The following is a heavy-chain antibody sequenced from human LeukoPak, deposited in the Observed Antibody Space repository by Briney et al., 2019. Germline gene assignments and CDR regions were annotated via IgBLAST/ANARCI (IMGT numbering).Heavy chain of an antibody. CDR3: ARDIVVVPAAMPAYYYYGMDV. CDR2: IWYDGSNK. CDR1: GFTFSSYG. J-gene: IGHJ6*02. Sequence: GRSLRLSCAASGFTFSSYGMHWVRQAPGKGLEWVAVIWYDGSNKYYADSVKGRFTISRDNSKNTLYLQMNSLRAEDTAVYYCARDIVVVPAAMPAYYYYGMDVRGQGTTVTVSS. V-gene: IGHV3-33*01. D-gene: IGHD2-2*01.